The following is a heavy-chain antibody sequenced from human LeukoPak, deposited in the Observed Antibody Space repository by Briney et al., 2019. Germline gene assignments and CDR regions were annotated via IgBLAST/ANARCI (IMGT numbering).Heavy chain of an antibody. Sequence: QPGGSLRLSCAASGLSFSSYTFNWVRQTPGKGLERISYISDSSSTIYYADSVKGRFTISRDNAENSLFLQMNSLRDEDTAVYYCAREFLSGSFDIWGQGTKVTVSS. J-gene: IGHJ3*02. CDR3: AREFLSGSFDI. CDR2: ISDSSSTI. CDR1: GLSFSSYT. V-gene: IGHV3-48*02. D-gene: IGHD2/OR15-2a*01.